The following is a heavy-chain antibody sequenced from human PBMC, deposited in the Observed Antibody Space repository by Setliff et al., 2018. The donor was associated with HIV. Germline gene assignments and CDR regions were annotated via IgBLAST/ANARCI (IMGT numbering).Heavy chain of an antibody. V-gene: IGHV4-61*09. CDR3: AREGLRIAAAGYNWFDP. D-gene: IGHD6-13*01. CDR2: IYTTGST. J-gene: IGHJ5*02. Sequence: SETLSLTCTVSGGSISSGSYYWSWIRQPAGKGLEWIGHIYTTGSTNYNPSLKSRVTISVDTSKNQFSLKLNSVTAADTALYYCAREGLRIAAAGYNWFDPWGPGTLVTVPQ. CDR1: GGSISSGSYY.